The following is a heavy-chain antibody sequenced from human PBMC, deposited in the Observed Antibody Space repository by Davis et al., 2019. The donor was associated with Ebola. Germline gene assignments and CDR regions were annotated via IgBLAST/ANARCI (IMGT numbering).Heavy chain of an antibody. Sequence: GESLKISCAASGFTVSSNYMSWVRQAPGKGLEWVSVIYSGGSTYYADSVKGRFTISRDNAKNSLYLQMNSLRAEDTAVYYCAREGSGWFYYYYGMDVWGQGTTVTVSS. CDR3: AREGSGWFYYYYGMDV. V-gene: IGHV3-66*01. CDR2: IYSGGST. CDR1: GFTVSSNY. J-gene: IGHJ6*02. D-gene: IGHD6-19*01.